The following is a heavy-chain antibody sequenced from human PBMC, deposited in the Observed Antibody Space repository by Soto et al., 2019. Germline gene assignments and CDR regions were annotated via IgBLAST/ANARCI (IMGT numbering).Heavy chain of an antibody. V-gene: IGHV3-13*05. CDR3: ARTDRDFYGLDV. CDR2: VSAAGDP. CDR1: GVTCRNYD. J-gene: IGHJ6*02. Sequence: EVQLVESGGGLVQPGGSLRLSCEASGVTCRNYDMHWVRQGTGKGLEWVSGVSAAGDPDYADSVEGRFTISRENAQNSFFLQMNRLIVGDTAVYYCARTDRDFYGLDVWGQGTTVIVSS.